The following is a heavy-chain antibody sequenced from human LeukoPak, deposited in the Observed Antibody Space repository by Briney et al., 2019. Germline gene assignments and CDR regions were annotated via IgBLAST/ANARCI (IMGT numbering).Heavy chain of an antibody. CDR2: IRYDGSNK. D-gene: IGHD4-17*01. J-gene: IGHJ5*02. V-gene: IGHV3-30*02. Sequence: PGGSLRLSCAASGFTFSSYGMHWVRQAPGKGLEGVTFIRYDGSNKYYADSVKGRFTISRDNSKNTLYLQMNSLRAEDTAVYYCAKSDDYGDYDWFDPWGQGTLVTVSS. CDR1: GFTFSSYG. CDR3: AKSDDYGDYDWFDP.